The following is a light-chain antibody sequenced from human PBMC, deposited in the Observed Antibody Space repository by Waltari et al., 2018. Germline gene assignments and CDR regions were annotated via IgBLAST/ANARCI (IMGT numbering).Light chain of an antibody. J-gene: IGLJ3*02. V-gene: IGLV2-8*01. CDR1: SSDVGGYNY. CDR2: EVS. Sequence: QSALTQPPSASGSPGQSVTIPCTGTSSDVGGYNYVSWYQQHPRKAPKLMIYEVSKRPSGVPDRFSGSKSGNTASLTVSGLQAEDEADYYCSSYAGSNNSQVFGGGTKLTVL. CDR3: SSYAGSNNSQV.